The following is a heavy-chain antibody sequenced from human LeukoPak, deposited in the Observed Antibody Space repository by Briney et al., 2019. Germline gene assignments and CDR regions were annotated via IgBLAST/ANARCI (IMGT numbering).Heavy chain of an antibody. CDR3: ARRGSYSSGYYAYYFDY. D-gene: IGHD6-19*01. V-gene: IGHV3-53*01. J-gene: IGHJ4*02. Sequence: GGSLRLSCTVSGFTVSSNSWSWVRQAPGKGLEWVSFIYSGGKTHSSDSVKGRFTISRDNSKNTLYLQMNSLRAADTAVYYCARRGSYSSGYYAYYFDYWGQGTLVTVSS. CDR1: GFTVSSNS. CDR2: IYSGGKT.